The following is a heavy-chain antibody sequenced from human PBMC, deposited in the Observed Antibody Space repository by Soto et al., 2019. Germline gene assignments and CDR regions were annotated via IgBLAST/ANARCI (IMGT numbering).Heavy chain of an antibody. CDR2: IYHSGST. Sequence: QVQLQESGPGLVKPSGTLSLTCAVSSGSISSSNWWSWVRQPPGKGLEWIGEIYHSGSTNYNPSLKSRVTTSVDKSNNQFSLKLSSVTAADTAVYYCASRPGLLWFGELGGGAFDIWGQGTMVTVSS. D-gene: IGHD3-10*01. J-gene: IGHJ3*02. CDR1: SGSISSSNW. V-gene: IGHV4-4*02. CDR3: ASRPGLLWFGELGGGAFDI.